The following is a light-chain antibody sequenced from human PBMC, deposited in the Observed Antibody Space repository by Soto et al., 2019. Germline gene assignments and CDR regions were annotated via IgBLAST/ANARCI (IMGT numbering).Light chain of an antibody. CDR3: SSYTSISTYV. J-gene: IGLJ1*01. Sequence: QSALTQPASVSGSPGQSITISCTGTSSDVGGYNFVSWYQQHPGKAPKLMIYDVRNRPSGVSNRFSGSKSVNTASLTISGLPAEDEADYYCSSYTSISTYVFGTGTKVTVL. V-gene: IGLV2-14*01. CDR2: DVR. CDR1: SSDVGGYNF.